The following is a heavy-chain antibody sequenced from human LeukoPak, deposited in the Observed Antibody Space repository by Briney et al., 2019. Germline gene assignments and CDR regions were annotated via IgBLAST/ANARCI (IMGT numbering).Heavy chain of an antibody. Sequence: PSETLSLTCAVSGGSISYNYWSWIRQRRGRGLEWIGFIDYSGNTNYSPSLKSRVTISVDTSKNQFSLKLNSVTAADTAVYYCARGGWSLDYWGQGTLVTVSS. D-gene: IGHD6-19*01. CDR2: IDYSGNT. V-gene: IGHV4-59*08. J-gene: IGHJ4*02. CDR1: GGSISYNY. CDR3: ARGGWSLDY.